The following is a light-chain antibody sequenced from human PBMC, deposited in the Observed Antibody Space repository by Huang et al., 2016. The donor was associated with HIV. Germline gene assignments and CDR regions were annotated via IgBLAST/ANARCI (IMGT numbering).Light chain of an antibody. CDR1: YHISRF. V-gene: IGKV1-39*01. J-gene: IGKJ4*02. CDR3: QESYSSPVTS. Sequence: IQMDQSPSSLSAFVGDRVTISVRSNYHISRFLNCYHQKPGKAPRLLIDGACSLQSDVPSRFSGSGFGTDFTLTISGLQPEDLGTYYCQESYSSPVTSFGGGTRLEIK. CDR2: GAC.